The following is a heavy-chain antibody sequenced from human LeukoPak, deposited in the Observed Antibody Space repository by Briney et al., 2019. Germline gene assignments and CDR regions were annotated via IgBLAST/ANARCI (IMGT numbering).Heavy chain of an antibody. Sequence: PGGSLRLSCAASGFTFSSYNMNWVRQAPGKGLEWVSSISSSSSNIYYADSVKGRFTISRDNAKNSLYLQMSSLRAEDTAVYYCARGTPNEGNPPYDAFDIWGQGTMVTVSS. J-gene: IGHJ3*02. CDR2: ISSSSSNI. CDR1: GFTFSSYN. D-gene: IGHD4-23*01. V-gene: IGHV3-21*01. CDR3: ARGTPNEGNPPYDAFDI.